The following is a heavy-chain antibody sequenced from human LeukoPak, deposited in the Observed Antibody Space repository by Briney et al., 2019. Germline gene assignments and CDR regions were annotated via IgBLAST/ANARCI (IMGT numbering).Heavy chain of an antibody. CDR3: ARDGFVGAADY. D-gene: IGHD6-13*01. V-gene: IGHV3-7*01. CDR1: EFTFSNYW. CDR2: TNQDGSKN. J-gene: IGHJ4*02. Sequence: GGSLRLSCAASEFTFSNYWMSWVRQAPGKGLERVAHTNQDGSKNYYVDSLKGRFTISRDNAKNSLYLQMNSLRVEDTAVFYCARDGFVGAADYWGQGTLVTVSS.